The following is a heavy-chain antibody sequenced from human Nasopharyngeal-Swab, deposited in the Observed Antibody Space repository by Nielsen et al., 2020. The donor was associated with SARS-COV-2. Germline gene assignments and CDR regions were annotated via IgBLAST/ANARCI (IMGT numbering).Heavy chain of an antibody. D-gene: IGHD3-10*01. CDR2: ISGSGGST. Sequence: GESLNISCAASGFTFSSYAMSWVRQAPGKGLEWVSAISGSGGSTYYADSVKGRFTISRDNSKNTLYLQMNSLRAEDTAVYYCARRYYYGSGSYYEDGYYFDYWGQGTLVTVSS. V-gene: IGHV3-23*01. CDR1: GFTFSSYA. J-gene: IGHJ4*02. CDR3: ARRYYYGSGSYYEDGYYFDY.